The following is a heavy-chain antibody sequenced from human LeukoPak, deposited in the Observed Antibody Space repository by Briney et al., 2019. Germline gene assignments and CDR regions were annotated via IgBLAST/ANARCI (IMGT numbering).Heavy chain of an antibody. CDR1: GYTFTSYG. D-gene: IGHD6-6*01. J-gene: IGHJ4*02. V-gene: IGHV1-18*01. CDR3: ARDARIAARPAPPHYFDY. CDR2: ISAYNGNT. Sequence: ASVKVSCKASGYTFTSYGISWVRQAPGQGLEWMGWISAYNGNTNYAQKLQGRVTMTTDTSTSTAYMELRSLRSDDTAVYYCARDARIAARPAPPHYFDYWGQGTLVTVSS.